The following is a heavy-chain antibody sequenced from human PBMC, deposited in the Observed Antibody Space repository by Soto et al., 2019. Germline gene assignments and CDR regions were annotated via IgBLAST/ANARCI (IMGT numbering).Heavy chain of an antibody. CDR2: IIGIGGST. CDR3: ARRSNMVRAVRYYYYGMDV. V-gene: IGHV3-23*01. Sequence: GGSLRLSCAASAFTFTTKSMSWFRQAPGKWREWVAAIIGIGGSTYYADSVKGRFTITRDTSMNTLYLQMNSLRAEDTAVYYCARRSNMVRAVRYYYYGMDVWGQGXTVTVYS. J-gene: IGHJ6*02. CDR1: AFTFTTKS. D-gene: IGHD3-10*01.